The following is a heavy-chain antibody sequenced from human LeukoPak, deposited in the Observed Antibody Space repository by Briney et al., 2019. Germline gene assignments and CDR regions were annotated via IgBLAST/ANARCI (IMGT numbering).Heavy chain of an antibody. V-gene: IGHV3-30-3*01. CDR1: GFTFSSYA. CDR2: ISYDGSNK. D-gene: IGHD5-12*01. CDR3: AREGIVDSGYDLSYFDY. J-gene: IGHJ4*02. Sequence: TGGSLRLSCAASGFTFSSYAMSWVRQAPGKGLEWVAVISYDGSNKYYADSVKGRFTISRDNSKNTLYLQMNSLRAEDTAVYYCAREGIVDSGYDLSYFDYWGQGTLVTVSS.